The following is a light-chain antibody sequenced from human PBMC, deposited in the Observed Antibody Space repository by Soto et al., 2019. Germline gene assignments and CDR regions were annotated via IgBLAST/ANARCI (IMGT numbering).Light chain of an antibody. V-gene: IGKV3-20*01. CDR1: QRVSSRY. CDR2: GAS. J-gene: IGKJ1*01. CDR3: QQYGNTPWT. Sequence: EIVLTQSPGTLSLSPGERATLSCRASQRVSSRYVAWYQQKPGQAPRLLIHGASSRATGIPDRFSGSGSGTDFTLTISRLEREDFAVFYCQQYGNTPWTFGQGTKVEIK.